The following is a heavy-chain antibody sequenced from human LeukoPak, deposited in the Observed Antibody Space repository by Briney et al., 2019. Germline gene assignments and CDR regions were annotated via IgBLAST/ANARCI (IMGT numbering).Heavy chain of an antibody. Sequence: PGGSLRLSCAVSGFRVSDYYMSWVRQAPGKGLEWVGLIRDSGEAFYADFARGRFAIPRDESEKTLDLQMKSLRVEDTAVYFCARDRAANQDWVEFDPWGQGTPVIVSS. CDR2: IRDSGEA. J-gene: IGHJ5*02. V-gene: IGHV3-66*03. CDR3: ARDRAANQDWVEFDP. D-gene: IGHD3/OR15-3a*01. CDR1: GFRVSDYY.